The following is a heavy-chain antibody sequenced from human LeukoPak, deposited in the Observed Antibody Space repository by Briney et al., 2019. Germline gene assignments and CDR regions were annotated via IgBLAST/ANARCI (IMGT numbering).Heavy chain of an antibody. CDR2: SNSDGSST. J-gene: IGHJ3*02. D-gene: IGHD2-2*01. CDR1: GFMFSSYW. Sequence: GGSLRLSCVASGFMFSSYWMNWVRQAPAKGLVWVSRSNSDGSSTSYADSVKGRFTISRDNAKNTLFLQMNSLRAEDTAVDYCARGPAAFDIWGQGKMVTVSA. CDR3: ARGPAAFDI. V-gene: IGHV3-74*01.